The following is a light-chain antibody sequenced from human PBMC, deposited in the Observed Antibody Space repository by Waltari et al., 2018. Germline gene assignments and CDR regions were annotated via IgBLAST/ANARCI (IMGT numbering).Light chain of an antibody. CDR1: QSVSSN. CDR3: QQYNNWPRT. J-gene: IGKJ1*01. V-gene: IGKV3-15*01. Sequence: EIVMTQSPAPLSVSPGERATLSCRASQSVSSNFAWYQQKPGQAPRLRIYGASTRATGIPARFSGSGSGTEFTLTISSLQSEDFAVYYCQQYNNWPRTFGQGTKVEIK. CDR2: GAS.